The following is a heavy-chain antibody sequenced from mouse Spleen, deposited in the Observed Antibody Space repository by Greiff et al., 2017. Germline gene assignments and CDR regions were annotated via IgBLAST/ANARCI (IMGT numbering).Heavy chain of an antibody. CDR1: GYTFTSYW. V-gene: IGHV1-7*01. CDR3: ARSGNFYAMDY. Sequence: VQLQQSGAELAKPGASVKLSCTASGYTFTSYWMNWVQQRPGQGLEWIGYINPSSGYTKYNQKFKDKATLTADKSSSTAYMQLSSLTYEDSAVYYCARSGNFYAMDYWGQGTSVTVSS. J-gene: IGHJ4*01. D-gene: IGHD2-1*01. CDR2: INPSSGYT.